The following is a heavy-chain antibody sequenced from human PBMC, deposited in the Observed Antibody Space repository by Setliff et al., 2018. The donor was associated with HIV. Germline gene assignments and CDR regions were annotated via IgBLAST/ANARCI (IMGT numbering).Heavy chain of an antibody. J-gene: IGHJ2*01. CDR3: TRDTGYILSGYRPHFYFDL. CDR2: IYSTGST. V-gene: IGHV4-61*02. D-gene: IGHD3-9*01. Sequence: SETLSLTCTFSGESISSGNYYWSWIRQPAGQGLEWIGRIYSTGSTNYNPYLKSRVSISSDTSKHLFSLKLTTVTAADAAVYYCTRDTGYILSGYRPHFYFDLWGRGTLVTGSS. CDR1: GESISSGNYY.